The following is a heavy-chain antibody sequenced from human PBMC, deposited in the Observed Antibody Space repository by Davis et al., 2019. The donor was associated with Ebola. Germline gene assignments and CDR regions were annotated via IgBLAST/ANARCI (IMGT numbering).Heavy chain of an antibody. V-gene: IGHV3-66*01. Sequence: GGSLRLSCAASGFTFSSYAMSWVRQAPGKGLEWVSAIYSVDSTYYADSVKGRFTISRDNSKNTLYLQMNSLRAEDTAVYYCAKVSNGVWGQGTLVTVSS. CDR2: IYSVDST. J-gene: IGHJ4*02. D-gene: IGHD2-8*01. CDR1: GFTFSSYA. CDR3: AKVSNGV.